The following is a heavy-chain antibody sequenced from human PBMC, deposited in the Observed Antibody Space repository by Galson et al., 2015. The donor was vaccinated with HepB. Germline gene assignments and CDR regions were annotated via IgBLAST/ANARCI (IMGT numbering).Heavy chain of an antibody. D-gene: IGHD6-6*01. V-gene: IGHV3-11*01. J-gene: IGHJ4*02. CDR3: AKDAGSRWLSSSYYFDY. CDR2: ISSSGSII. Sequence: SLRLSCAASGFTFSDYHMSWIRQAPGKGLEWVSYISSSGSIIYYADSVKGRFTISRDNAKNSLYLQMNSLRAEDTAMYYCAKDAGSRWLSSSYYFDYWGQGTLVTVSS. CDR1: GFTFSDYH.